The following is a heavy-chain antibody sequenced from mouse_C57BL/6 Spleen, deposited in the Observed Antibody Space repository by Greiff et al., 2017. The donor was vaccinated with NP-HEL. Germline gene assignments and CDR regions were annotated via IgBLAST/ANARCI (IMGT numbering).Heavy chain of an antibody. CDR3: ARYYSNYAGDYFGD. CDR1: GYTFTSYW. D-gene: IGHD2-5*01. J-gene: IGHJ2*01. V-gene: IGHV1-53*01. CDR2: INPSNGGT. Sequence: VQLQQPGTELVKPGASVKLSCKASGYTFTSYWMHWVKQRPGQGLEWIGNINPSNGGTNYNEKFKSKATLTVDKSSSTADMQISSLTSEDSAVYYCARYYSNYAGDYFGDWGQGTTLTVSS.